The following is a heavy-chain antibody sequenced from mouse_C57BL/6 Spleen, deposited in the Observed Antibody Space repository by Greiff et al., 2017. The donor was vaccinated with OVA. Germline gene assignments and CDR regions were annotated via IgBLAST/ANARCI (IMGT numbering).Heavy chain of an antibody. Sequence: VQRVESGPGLVAPSQSLSITCTVSGFSLTSYAISWVRQPPGKGLEWLGVIWTGGGTNYNSALKSRLSISKDNSKSQVFLKMNSLQTDDTARYYCARNFDYGSSYEAMDYWGQGTSVTVSS. CDR1: GFSLTSYA. J-gene: IGHJ4*01. D-gene: IGHD1-1*01. CDR2: IWTGGGT. V-gene: IGHV2-9-1*01. CDR3: ARNFDYGSSYEAMDY.